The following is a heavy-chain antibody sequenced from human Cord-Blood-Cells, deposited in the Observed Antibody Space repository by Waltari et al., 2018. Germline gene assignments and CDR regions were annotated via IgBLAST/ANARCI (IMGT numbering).Heavy chain of an antibody. V-gene: IGHV1-8*01. CDR3: YQVAARGIDAFDI. CDR2: MNPNSGNT. CDR1: GYTFTSYD. D-gene: IGHD6-6*01. J-gene: IGHJ3*02. Sequence: QVQLVQSGAEVKKLGASVKVSCKADGYTFTSYDINWVRQATGQGLEWMGWMNPNSGNTGYAQKFQGRVTMTRNTSIITAYMELSSLRSEDTAVYYCYQVAARGIDAFDIWGQGTMVTVSS.